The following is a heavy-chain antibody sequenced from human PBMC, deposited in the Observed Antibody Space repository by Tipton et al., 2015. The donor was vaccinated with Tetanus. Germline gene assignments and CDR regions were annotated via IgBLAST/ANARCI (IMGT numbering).Heavy chain of an antibody. CDR2: INHRGGI. CDR3: ARTFFVTGSRIRGGCPFDL. Sequence: TLSLTCAVSGGSSSSFYWSWIRQPPGKGLEWIGEINHRGGITYNPSLRGRVTISVDTSKNHFSLNMSSVTAADTAVYYCARTFFVTGSRIRGGCPFDLWGQGTLVTVSS. CDR1: GGSSSSFY. J-gene: IGHJ3*01. V-gene: IGHV4-34*01. D-gene: IGHD3-10*01.